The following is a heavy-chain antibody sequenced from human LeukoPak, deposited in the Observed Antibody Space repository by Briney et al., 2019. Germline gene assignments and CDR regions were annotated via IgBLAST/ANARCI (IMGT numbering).Heavy chain of an antibody. V-gene: IGHV3-21*01. Sequence: GGCLRLSCAASGVTFSTSTMNWVRQAPGKGLEWVASISSTSNNIHYADSGKGRFTISRDNAENSLFLQMNSLRAEDTAVYYCVRGDNRESWGQGTLVTVSS. D-gene: IGHD1-14*01. CDR3: VRGDNRES. CDR1: GVTFSTST. J-gene: IGHJ5*02. CDR2: ISSTSNNI.